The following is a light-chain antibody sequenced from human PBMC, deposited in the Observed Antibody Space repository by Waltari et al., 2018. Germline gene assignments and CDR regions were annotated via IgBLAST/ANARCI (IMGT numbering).Light chain of an antibody. Sequence: QSALTQPRSVSGSPGQSVTISCTGTRSDVGGYTFVSWYQQHPGPAPKLIISDVTKRPAGVPDRFSGSKSGNTASLTISGLQAEDEADYYCSSYAGNYVAFGGGTKLTVL. V-gene: IGLV2-11*01. CDR3: SSYAGNYVA. CDR2: DVT. J-gene: IGLJ2*01. CDR1: RSDVGGYTF.